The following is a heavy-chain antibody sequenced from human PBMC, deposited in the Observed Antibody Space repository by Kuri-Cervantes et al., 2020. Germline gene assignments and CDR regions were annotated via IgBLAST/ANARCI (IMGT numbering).Heavy chain of an antibody. J-gene: IGHJ6*02. CDR1: GGSISSGGYS. CDR2: IYHSGST. D-gene: IGHD5-12*01. Sequence: LRLSCAVSGGSISSGGYSWSWIRQPPGKGLEWIGYIYHSGSTYYNPSLKSRVTISVDTSKNQFSLKLSSVTAADTAVYYCARANSGYDFYYYYGMDVWGQGTTVTVSS. V-gene: IGHV4-30-2*05. CDR3: ARANSGYDFYYYYGMDV.